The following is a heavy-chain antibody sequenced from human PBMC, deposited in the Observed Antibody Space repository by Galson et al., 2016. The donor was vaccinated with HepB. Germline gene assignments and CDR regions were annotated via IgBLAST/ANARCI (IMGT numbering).Heavy chain of an antibody. V-gene: IGHV3-53*01. CDR1: GFTVSNNY. D-gene: IGHD3-10*01. CDR3: ARVKRPWRYYDGSDRDY. J-gene: IGHJ4*02. Sequence: SLRLSCAASGFTVSNNYVNWVRLAPGKGLEWVSILYPAGNTYYADSVKGRFTISRDNSKNTVFLQMNSLRAEDTAVYYWARVKRPWRYYDGSDRDYWGQGTLVTVSS. CDR2: LYPAGNT.